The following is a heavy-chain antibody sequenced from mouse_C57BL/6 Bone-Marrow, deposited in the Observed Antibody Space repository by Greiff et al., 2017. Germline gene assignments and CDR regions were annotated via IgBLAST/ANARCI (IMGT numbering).Heavy chain of an antibody. J-gene: IGHJ4*01. Sequence: VQLQQSGAELVRPGTSVTLSCKASGYTFTSYWMHWVKQRPGQGLEWIGVIDPAASYTNYNQKFKGKATVTVDTSSSTAYMQLISLTSEDTAVFNWARATPLYDNYEEDAMDYWGQGTSVTVSS. CDR3: ARATPLYDNYEEDAMDY. D-gene: IGHD2-4*01. CDR1: GYTFTSYW. CDR2: IDPAASYT. V-gene: IGHV1-59*01.